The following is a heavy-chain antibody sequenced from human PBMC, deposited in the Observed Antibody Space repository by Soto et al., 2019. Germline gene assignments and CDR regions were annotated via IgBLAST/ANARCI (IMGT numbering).Heavy chain of an antibody. V-gene: IGHV3-53*04. D-gene: IGHD5-12*01. Sequence: EVQLVESGGGLVQPGGSLRLSCAASGFTVSSNYMSWVRQAPGKGLEWVSVIYSGGSTYYADSVKGRFTISRHNSKNTRYLQMNSLRAEDTAVYYCARGRSGYADAFDIWGQGTMVTVAS. CDR1: GFTVSSNY. J-gene: IGHJ3*02. CDR2: IYSGGST. CDR3: ARGRSGYADAFDI.